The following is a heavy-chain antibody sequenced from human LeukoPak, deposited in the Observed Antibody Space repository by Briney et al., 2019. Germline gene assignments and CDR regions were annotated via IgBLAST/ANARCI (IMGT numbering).Heavy chain of an antibody. D-gene: IGHD6-13*01. CDR3: ARSAAAGYYYYYMDV. CDR2: ISSSSSYI. J-gene: IGHJ6*03. CDR1: GFTFSSYS. V-gene: IGHV3-21*01. Sequence: PGGSLRLSCAASGFTFSSYSMNWVRQAPGKGLEWVSSISSSSSYIYYADSVKGRFTISRDNAKNSLYLQMNSLRAEDTAVYYCARSAAAGYYYYYMDVWGKGTTVTVSS.